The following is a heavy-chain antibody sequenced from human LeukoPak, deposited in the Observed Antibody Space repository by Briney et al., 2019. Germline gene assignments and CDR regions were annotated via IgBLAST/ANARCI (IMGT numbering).Heavy chain of an antibody. Sequence: SVKVSCKASRGTFNKYAIKWVRQAPGQGFEWMGGIIPPFGSENYPQKFQGRVTITTDEVTNTAYLELRSLRSDDTAVYYCTSAPSGFAGELSSWGQGTLVTVSS. D-gene: IGHD3-16*02. J-gene: IGHJ4*02. CDR1: RGTFNKYA. V-gene: IGHV1-69*05. CDR3: TSAPSGFAGELSS. CDR2: IIPPFGSE.